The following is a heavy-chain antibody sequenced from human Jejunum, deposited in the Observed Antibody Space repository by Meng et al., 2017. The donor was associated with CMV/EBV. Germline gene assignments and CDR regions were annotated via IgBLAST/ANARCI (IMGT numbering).Heavy chain of an antibody. J-gene: IGHJ6*02. V-gene: IGHV4-39*07. CDR3: ARASEGHHLPHYNGMDV. CDR1: SRCHD. D-gene: IGHD5/OR15-5a*01. CDR2: VDYSGHT. Sequence: SRCHDGGSMRQQAGRGQEVKRRVDYSGHTYYKTSSKSRVTISVDTSKNQFSLKVSSVTAADTAMYYCARASEGHHLPHYNGMDVWGQGTTVTVSS.